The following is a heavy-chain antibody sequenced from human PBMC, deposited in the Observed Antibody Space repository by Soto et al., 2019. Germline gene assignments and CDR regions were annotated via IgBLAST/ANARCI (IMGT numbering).Heavy chain of an antibody. Sequence: QVQLVQSGAEVKKPGASVKVSCKASGYTFTSYGISWVRQAPGQGLEWMGWISAYNGNTNYAQKLQGRITMTTDTPTSTASMELRSLRSDDTAVYYCARESSSSCHDYWGQGTLVTVSS. CDR1: GYTFTSYG. D-gene: IGHD6-13*01. CDR3: ARESSSSCHDY. J-gene: IGHJ4*02. CDR2: ISAYNGNT. V-gene: IGHV1-18*01.